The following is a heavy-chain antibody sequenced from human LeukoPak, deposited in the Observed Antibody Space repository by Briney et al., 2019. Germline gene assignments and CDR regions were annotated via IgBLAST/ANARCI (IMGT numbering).Heavy chain of an antibody. V-gene: IGHV1-18*01. D-gene: IGHD2-21*01. J-gene: IGHJ3*02. CDR3: ARDCGNCGGAPDDTFDI. Sequence: ASVKVSCKASGYTYSTYGISWVRQAPGQGLEWMGWISAYTGNTNNAQNVQGRVTMTTDTSTSTAYLELRSLRSDDTAVYYCARDCGNCGGAPDDTFDIWGQGTMVTVSS. CDR2: ISAYTGNT. CDR1: GYTYSTYG.